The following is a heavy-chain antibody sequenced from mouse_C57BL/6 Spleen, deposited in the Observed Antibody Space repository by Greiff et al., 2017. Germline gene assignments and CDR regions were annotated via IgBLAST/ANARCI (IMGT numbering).Heavy chain of an antibody. CDR1: GYSITSGYY. Sequence: EVQLLESGPGLVKPSQSLSLTCSVTGYSITSGYYWNWIRQFPGNKLEWMGYISYDGSNNYNPSLKNRISITRDTSKNQFFLKLNSVTTEDTATYYCARDYGSSLFDYWGQGTTLTVSS. D-gene: IGHD1-1*01. CDR3: ARDYGSSLFDY. J-gene: IGHJ2*01. CDR2: ISYDGSN. V-gene: IGHV3-6*01.